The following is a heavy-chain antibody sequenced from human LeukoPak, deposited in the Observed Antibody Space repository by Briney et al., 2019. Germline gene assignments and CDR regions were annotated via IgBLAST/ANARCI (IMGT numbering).Heavy chain of an antibody. V-gene: IGHV3-21*01. CDR2: ISTSSIYI. D-gene: IGHD4-23*01. J-gene: IGHJ4*02. Sequence: GGSLRLSCAASGFTFSSYSMTWVRQAPGKGLEWVSFISTSSIYIYYADSVKGRFTISRDNARKSMYLQMNSLRAEDTAVYYCARVLDGHSLSAAGGDYWGQGNLVTVSS. CDR3: ARVLDGHSLSAAGGDY. CDR1: GFTFSSYS.